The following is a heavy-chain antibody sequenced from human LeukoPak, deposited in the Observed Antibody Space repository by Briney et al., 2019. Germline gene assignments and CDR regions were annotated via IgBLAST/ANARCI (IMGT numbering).Heavy chain of an antibody. CDR2: ISSNGGST. J-gene: IGHJ4*02. CDR1: GFTFSSYA. CDR3: ARGPYYHDSSGYYWD. Sequence: GGSLRLSCAASGFTFSSYAMHWVRQAPGKGLEYVSAISSNGGSTYYANSVKGRFTISRDNSKNTLYLQMGSLRAEDMAVYYCARGPYYHDSSGYYWDWGQGTLVTVSS. V-gene: IGHV3-64*01. D-gene: IGHD3-22*01.